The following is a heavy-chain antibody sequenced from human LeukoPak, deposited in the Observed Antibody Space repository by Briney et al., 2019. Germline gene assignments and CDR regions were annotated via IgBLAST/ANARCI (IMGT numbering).Heavy chain of an antibody. D-gene: IGHD2-15*01. V-gene: IGHV3-48*03. J-gene: IGHJ5*02. CDR2: ISSGGSTI. CDR1: GFTFSSYE. Sequence: PGGSLRLSCAASGFTFSSYEMNWVRQAPGKGLEWVSYISSGGSTIYYADSVKGRFTISRDNAKNSMYLQMNSLRAEDTAVYYCARSIVVVVAATRISWFDPWGQGTLVTVSS. CDR3: ARSIVVVVAATRISWFDP.